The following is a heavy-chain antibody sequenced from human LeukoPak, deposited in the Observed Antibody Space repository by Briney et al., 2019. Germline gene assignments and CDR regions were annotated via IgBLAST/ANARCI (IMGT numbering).Heavy chain of an antibody. CDR3: ARAGFYNVLDY. J-gene: IGHJ4*02. Sequence: GGSLRLSCTASGFTFSSYWMHWVRQAPGKGLVWVSHIKTDGSTVSYADSVKGRFTISRDNAKNTLYLQMNSLRAEDTAVYFCARAGFYNVLDYWGQGTLVTASS. V-gene: IGHV3-74*01. CDR2: IKTDGSTV. CDR1: GFTFSSYW. D-gene: IGHD3-10*01.